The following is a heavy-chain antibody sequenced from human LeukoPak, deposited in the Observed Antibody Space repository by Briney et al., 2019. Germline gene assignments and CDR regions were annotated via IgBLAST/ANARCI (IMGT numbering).Heavy chain of an antibody. CDR1: GGSISSYY. V-gene: IGHV4-59*08. CDR2: IYYSGSI. D-gene: IGHD3-22*01. Sequence: SSETLSLTCTVSGGSISSYYWSWIRQPPGQGLEWIGYIYYSGSINYNPSLKSRVTISVDTSKNQFSLKLSSVTAADTAVYYCARSYYYDSSGSKDAFDIWGQGTMVTVSS. CDR3: ARSYYYDSSGSKDAFDI. J-gene: IGHJ3*02.